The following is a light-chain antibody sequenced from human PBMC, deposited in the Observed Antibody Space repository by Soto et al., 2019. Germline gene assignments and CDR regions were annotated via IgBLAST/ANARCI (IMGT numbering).Light chain of an antibody. CDR2: GAS. Sequence: EIVMTQSPATLSLSPGERAALSCRASQSINSELAWYQQKPGQPPRLLIYGASTRATGVPARFTGSESGSESTLTITGLQFEDSAVYYCQQGHNWPPPLGQGTRREI. CDR1: QSINSE. CDR3: QQGHNWPPP. V-gene: IGKV3-15*01. J-gene: IGKJ2*01.